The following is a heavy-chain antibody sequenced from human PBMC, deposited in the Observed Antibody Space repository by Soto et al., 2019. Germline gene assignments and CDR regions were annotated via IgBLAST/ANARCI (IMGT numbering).Heavy chain of an antibody. J-gene: IGHJ6*02. D-gene: IGHD3-10*01. Sequence: GGSLRLSCAASGFTFSDHYMDWVRQAPGKGLEWVGRTRNKANSYTTEYAASVKGRFTISRDDSKNSLYLQMNSLKTEDTAVYYCARGEAKGYYGSGSSFGGMDVRGQGTTVTVSS. V-gene: IGHV3-72*01. CDR3: ARGEAKGYYGSGSSFGGMDV. CDR2: TRNKANSYTT. CDR1: GFTFSDHY.